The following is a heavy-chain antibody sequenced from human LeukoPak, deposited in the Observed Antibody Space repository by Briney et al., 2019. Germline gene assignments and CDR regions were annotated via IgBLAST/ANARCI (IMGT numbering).Heavy chain of an antibody. V-gene: IGHV1-18*04. J-gene: IGHJ4*02. D-gene: IGHD4-17*01. CDR1: GYTFTSYY. CDR3: ATGDYGDYYDY. CDR2: ISAYNGNT. Sequence: ASVKVSCKASGYTFTSYYMHWVRQAPGQGLEWMGWISAYNGNTNYAQKLQGRVTMTTDTSTSTAYMELRSLRSDDTAVYYCATGDYGDYYDYWGQGTLVTVAS.